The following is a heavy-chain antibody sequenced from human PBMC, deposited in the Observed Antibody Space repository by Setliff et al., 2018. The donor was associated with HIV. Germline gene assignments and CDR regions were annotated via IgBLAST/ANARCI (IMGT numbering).Heavy chain of an antibody. Sequence: SETLSLTCTVSGGSIKSSSYYWGWIRQPPGKGLEWIGSIYYSGNTYYNPSLKSRVTISVDTSKNQVSLKLTSVTAADTAVYYCAKDAGVTGGLYRYYIDAWGNGTTVTVSS. D-gene: IGHD2-8*01. CDR3: AKDAGVTGGLYRYYIDA. CDR2: IYYSGNT. J-gene: IGHJ6*03. CDR1: GGSIKSSSYY. V-gene: IGHV4-39*07.